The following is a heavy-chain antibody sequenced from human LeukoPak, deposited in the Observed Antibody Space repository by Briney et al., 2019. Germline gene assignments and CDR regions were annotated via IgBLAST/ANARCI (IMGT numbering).Heavy chain of an antibody. Sequence: ASVEVSCKASGYTFTGYYMHWVRQAPGQGLEWMGWINPNSGDTNYAQKFQGRVTMTRDTSISTAYMELRRLRSDDTAVYYCARVRYRLAETYIDYWGQGTLVTVSS. J-gene: IGHJ4*02. V-gene: IGHV1-2*02. D-gene: IGHD3-16*01. CDR1: GYTFTGYY. CDR2: INPNSGDT. CDR3: ARVRYRLAETYIDY.